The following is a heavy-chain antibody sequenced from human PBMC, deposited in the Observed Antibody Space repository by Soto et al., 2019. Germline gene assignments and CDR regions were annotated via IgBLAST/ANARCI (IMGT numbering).Heavy chain of an antibody. Sequence: EVQLVEFGGGLEQPGRSLRLSCAASGFIFGDHGMHWVRQAQGKGLEWVSGISWNSGITAYVDSVKGRFTISRDNAKNSLYLEMNSLRVEDTALYYCAKGMRYNSDQWYFDLWGRGTLVTVSS. CDR3: AKGMRYNSDQWYFDL. CDR2: ISWNSGIT. V-gene: IGHV3-9*01. D-gene: IGHD6-19*01. CDR1: GFIFGDHG. J-gene: IGHJ2*01.